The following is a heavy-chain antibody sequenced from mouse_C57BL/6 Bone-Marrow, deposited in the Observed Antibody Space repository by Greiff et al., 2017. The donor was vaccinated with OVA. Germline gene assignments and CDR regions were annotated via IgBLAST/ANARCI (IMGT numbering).Heavy chain of an antibody. Sequence: EVMLVESGGDLVKPGGSLKLSCAASGFTFSSYGMSWVRQTPDKRLEWVATISSGGSYTYYPDSVKGRFTISRDNAKNTLYLQMSSLKSEDTAMYYCARGYYYGSSYGYWGQGTTLTVSS. V-gene: IGHV5-6*01. J-gene: IGHJ2*01. D-gene: IGHD1-1*01. CDR2: ISSGGSYT. CDR1: GFTFSSYG. CDR3: ARGYYYGSSYGY.